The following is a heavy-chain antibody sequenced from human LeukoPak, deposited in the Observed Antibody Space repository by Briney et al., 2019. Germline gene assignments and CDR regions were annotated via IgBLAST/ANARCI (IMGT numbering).Heavy chain of an antibody. CDR2: ISYDGSNK. J-gene: IGHJ4*02. Sequence: GGSLRLSCAASGFTFSSYAMHWVRQAPGKGLEWVAVISYDGSNKYYADSVKGRFTISGDNSEDTAVYYCARDSYDFWSGYYDYWGQGTLVTVSS. CDR1: GFTFSSYA. V-gene: IGHV3-30-3*01. D-gene: IGHD3-3*01. CDR3: Y.